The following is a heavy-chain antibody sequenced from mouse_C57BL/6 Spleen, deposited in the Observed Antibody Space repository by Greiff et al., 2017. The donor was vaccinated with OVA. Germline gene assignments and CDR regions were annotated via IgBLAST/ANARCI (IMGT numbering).Heavy chain of an antibody. CDR3: ARRITTVRAGGFAY. CDR2: IHPNSGST. CDR1: GYTFTSYW. V-gene: IGHV1-64*01. J-gene: IGHJ3*01. D-gene: IGHD1-1*01. Sequence: VQLQQPGAELVKPGASVKLSCKASGYTFTSYWMHWVKQRPGQGLEWIGMIHPNSGSTNYNEKFKSTATLTVDKSSNTAYKQLSRLTSGDSAVYYCARRITTVRAGGFAYWGQGTLLTVSA.